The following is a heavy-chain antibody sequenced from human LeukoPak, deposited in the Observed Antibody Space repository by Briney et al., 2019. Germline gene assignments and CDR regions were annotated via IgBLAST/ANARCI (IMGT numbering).Heavy chain of an antibody. J-gene: IGHJ4*02. D-gene: IGHD6-6*01. Sequence: KSSETLSLTCTVSGDSISSDNYYWNWIRQPPGKGLEWIGYIYYSGSTYYNPSLKSRITISVDTSKNQFSLKLSSVTAADTAVYYCARAPYSSSSARHIDYWGQGTLITVSS. CDR3: ARAPYSSSSARHIDY. CDR2: IYYSGST. V-gene: IGHV4-30-4*01. CDR1: GDSISSDNYY.